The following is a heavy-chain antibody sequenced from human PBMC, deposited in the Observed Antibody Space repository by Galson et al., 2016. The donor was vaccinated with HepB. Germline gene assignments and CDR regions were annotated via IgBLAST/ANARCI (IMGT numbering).Heavy chain of an antibody. CDR3: ARPRDDGGVWGWFDA. V-gene: IGHV3-74*03. CDR2: INEDGSRT. J-gene: IGHJ5*02. Sequence: SLRLSCAASGFTLNSYWMHWVRQAPGKGLVWVSRINEDGSRTTYADSVKGRFTIPRDNAKHILYLQMHSLTADDTAVYYCARPRDDGGVWGWFDAWGPGTLVTVSS. D-gene: IGHD2-8*02. CDR1: GFTLNSYW.